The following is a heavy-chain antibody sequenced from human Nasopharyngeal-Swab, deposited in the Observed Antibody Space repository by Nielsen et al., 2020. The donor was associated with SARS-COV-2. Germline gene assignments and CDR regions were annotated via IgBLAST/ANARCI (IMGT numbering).Heavy chain of an antibody. J-gene: IGHJ6*02. CDR3: ARPMRPMGHYYFGMDV. CDR2: IYPGDSNT. D-gene: IGHD1-26*01. Sequence: GESLKISCKGSGYSFTTYWIGWVRQMPGKGLEWMGIIYPGDSNTRYRPSFQGQVTISVDKYSSTAYLQWSSLKASDTAIYYCARPMRPMGHYYFGMDVWGQGTTVTVSS. V-gene: IGHV5-51*01. CDR1: GYSFTTYW.